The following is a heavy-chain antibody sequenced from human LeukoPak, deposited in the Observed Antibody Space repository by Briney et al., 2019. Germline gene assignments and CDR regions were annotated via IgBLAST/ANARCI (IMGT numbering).Heavy chain of an antibody. D-gene: IGHD1-1*01. V-gene: IGHV4-61*01. J-gene: IGHJ4*02. Sequence: SETLSLTCTVSGVSLSSGSYHWSWIRQHPGRGLDWFGYIYYSGSTNYNPSPKSRVTISVDTSKTQFSLKLISVTAADTAVYYCASRTTQRSGYYFDYWGQGTLVTVSS. CDR3: ASRTTQRSGYYFDY. CDR2: IYYSGST. CDR1: GVSLSSGSYH.